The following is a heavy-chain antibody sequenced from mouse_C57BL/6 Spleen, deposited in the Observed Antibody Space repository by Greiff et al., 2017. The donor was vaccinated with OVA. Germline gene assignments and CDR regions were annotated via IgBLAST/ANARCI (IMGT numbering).Heavy chain of an antibody. J-gene: IGHJ3*01. CDR3: VTGTFAY. CDR1: GYSITSGYY. CDR2: ISYDGSN. Sequence: ESGPGLVKPSQSLSLTCSVTGYSITSGYYWNWIRQFPGNKLEWMGYISYDGSNNYNPSLKNRISITRDTSKNQFFLKLNSVTTEDTATYYCVTGTFAYWGQGTLVTVSA. D-gene: IGHD4-1*01. V-gene: IGHV3-6*01.